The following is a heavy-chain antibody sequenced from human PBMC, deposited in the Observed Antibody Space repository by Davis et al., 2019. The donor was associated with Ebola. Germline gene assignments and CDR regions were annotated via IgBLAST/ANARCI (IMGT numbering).Heavy chain of an antibody. CDR3: AREAGATTRIYDS. Sequence: ASVKVSCKASSYTFTSYGISRVRQAPGQGLEWMGWISAYNGNTNYAQKLQGRVTMTTDTSRSTAYMELKSLRSDNTAVYYCAREAGATTRIYDSWGQGTLVTVSS. CDR2: ISAYNGNT. V-gene: IGHV1-18*04. J-gene: IGHJ5*01. CDR1: SYTFTSYG. D-gene: IGHD1-26*01.